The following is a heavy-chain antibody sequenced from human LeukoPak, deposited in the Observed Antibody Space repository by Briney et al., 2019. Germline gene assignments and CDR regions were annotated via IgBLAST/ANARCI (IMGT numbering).Heavy chain of an antibody. CDR2: INGYGSST. J-gene: IGHJ4*02. CDR1: GFTFVSYW. CDR3: ARDAPGNTALDY. Sequence: GGSLRLSCAASGFTFVSYWMHWVRQAPGKGLVWVSRINGYGSSTDFADSVKGRFTISRDNAKNTLYLQMSSLRAEDTAVYYCARDAPGNTALDYWGQGTLVTVSP. D-gene: IGHD5-18*01. V-gene: IGHV3-74*01.